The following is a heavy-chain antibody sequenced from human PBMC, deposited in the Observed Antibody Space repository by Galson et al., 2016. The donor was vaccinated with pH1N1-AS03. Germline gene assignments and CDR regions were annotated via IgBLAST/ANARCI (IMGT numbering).Heavy chain of an antibody. CDR3: SSRSSVLYSYGSDV. CDR2: TFYGGST. J-gene: IGHJ6*02. V-gene: IGHV4-59*01. D-gene: IGHD3-10*01. Sequence: SETLSLTCSVSGDSLDTFSWTWIRQPPGKGLEWIGFTFYGGSTPYNPSLNSRITISVYTSKNLFALQLKSVTAADTAVYYFSSRSSVLYSYGSDVWGQGTTVIVSS. CDR1: GDSLDTFS.